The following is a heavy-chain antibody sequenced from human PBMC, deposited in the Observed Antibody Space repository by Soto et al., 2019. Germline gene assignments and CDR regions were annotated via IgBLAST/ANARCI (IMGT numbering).Heavy chain of an antibody. D-gene: IGHD3-22*01. CDR1: GGSISSGYYY. V-gene: IGHV4-30-4*01. CDR3: ARDRSGRYYDSSGYRPGFDP. Sequence: PSETLSLTCSVSGGSISSGYYYWSWIRQPPGKGLEWIGNTYYSGNTYYNPSLKSRLIISIDTSKNQFSLKVGSVPAADTAVYYCARDRSGRYYDSSGYRPGFDPWGQGTLVTVSS. CDR2: TYYSGNT. J-gene: IGHJ5*02.